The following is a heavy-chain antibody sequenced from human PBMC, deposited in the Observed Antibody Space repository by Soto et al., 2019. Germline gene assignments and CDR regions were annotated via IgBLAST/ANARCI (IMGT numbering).Heavy chain of an antibody. CDR3: ARDFVAVAEGWFDP. CDR1: GYTFTSYG. D-gene: IGHD6-19*01. V-gene: IGHV1-18*01. Sequence: ASVKVSCKASGYTFTSYGISWVRQAPGQGLEWMGWISAYNGNTNHAQKLQGRVTMTTDTSTSTAYMELRSLRSDDTAVYYCARDFVAVAEGWFDPWGQGTLVTVSS. J-gene: IGHJ5*02. CDR2: ISAYNGNT.